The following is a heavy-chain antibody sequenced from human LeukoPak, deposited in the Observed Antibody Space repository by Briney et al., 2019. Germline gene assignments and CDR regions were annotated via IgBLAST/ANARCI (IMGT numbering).Heavy chain of an antibody. CDR3: ATNSIVGATNVDY. D-gene: IGHD1-26*01. V-gene: IGHV5-10-1*01. Sequence: PGESLKISCKGSGYSFTSYWIGWVRQMPGKGLEWMGRIDPSDSYTNYSPSFQGHVTISADKSISTAYLQWSSLKASDTAMYYCATNSIVGATNVDYWGQRTLVTVSS. CDR2: IDPSDSYT. J-gene: IGHJ4*02. CDR1: GYSFTSYW.